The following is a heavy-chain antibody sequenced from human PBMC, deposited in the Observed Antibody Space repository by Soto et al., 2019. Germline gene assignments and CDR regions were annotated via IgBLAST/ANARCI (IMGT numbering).Heavy chain of an antibody. J-gene: IGHJ6*02. CDR3: ASQASPYYYYGMDV. V-gene: IGHV4-34*01. Sequence: SETLSLTCAVYGGSFSGYYWTWIRQPPGTGLEWIGSIYYSGSTYYNPSLKSRVTISVDTSKNQFSLKLSSVTAADTAVYYCASQASPYYYYGMDVWGQGTTVNVSS. CDR1: GGSFSGYY. CDR2: IYYSGST.